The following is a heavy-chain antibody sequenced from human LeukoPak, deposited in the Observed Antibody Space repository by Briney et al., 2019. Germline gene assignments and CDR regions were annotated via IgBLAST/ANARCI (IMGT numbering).Heavy chain of an antibody. V-gene: IGHV1-2*02. D-gene: IGHD2-2*01. CDR2: INPNSGGT. J-gene: IGHJ4*02. CDR3: SRAGLGCSSTSCSELFDY. CDR1: GYTFTCYY. Sequence: ASVKVSCKASGYTFTCYYMHWVRQAPGQGLEWMGWINPNSGGTNYAQKFQGRVTMTRDTSISTAYMELSRLRSDDTAVYYCSRAGLGCSSTSCSELFDYWGQGTLVAVSS.